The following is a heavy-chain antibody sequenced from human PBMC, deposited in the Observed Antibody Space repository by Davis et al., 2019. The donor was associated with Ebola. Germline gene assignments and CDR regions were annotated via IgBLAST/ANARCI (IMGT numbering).Heavy chain of an antibody. CDR2: IDVTRTSI. J-gene: IGHJ5*02. CDR1: GFNFSDYS. CDR3: VRVAVTTTDPSWFDH. Sequence: GESLKISCAASGFNFSDYSINWLRPGPGKGVEWLSFIDVTRTSIYYADSVKGRFTISRDYAKNSVFLQMNSLRDADTGIYYCVRVAVTTTDPSWFDHWGQGTLVTVSS. V-gene: IGHV3-48*02. D-gene: IGHD3-22*01.